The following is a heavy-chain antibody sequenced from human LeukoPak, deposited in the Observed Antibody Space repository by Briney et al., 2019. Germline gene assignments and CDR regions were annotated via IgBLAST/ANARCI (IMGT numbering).Heavy chain of an antibody. V-gene: IGHV3-7*01. Sequence: GGSLRLSCTASDFSFSNYWMTWLRQAPGKGLEWVANIRGDESRKYYLDSVTGRFTISRDNAKNSLYLQMNSLRAEDTGVYYCARDANYHVNSDYYDAFDIWGQGTMVTVSS. CDR1: DFSFSNYW. CDR3: ARDANYHVNSDYYDAFDI. J-gene: IGHJ3*02. CDR2: IRGDESRK. D-gene: IGHD3-22*01.